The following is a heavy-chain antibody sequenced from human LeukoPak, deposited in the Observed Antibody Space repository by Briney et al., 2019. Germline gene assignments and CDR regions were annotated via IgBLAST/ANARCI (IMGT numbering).Heavy chain of an antibody. CDR2: IYYSGST. J-gene: IGHJ6*02. Sequence: SETLSLTCTVSGGSISSSSYYWGWIRQPPGKGLEWIGSIYYSGSTYYNPSLKSRVTISVDTSKNQFSLKLSSVTAADTAVYYCARDSMDYDILTGFYYYYGMDVWGQGTTVTVSS. V-gene: IGHV4-39*07. CDR1: GGSISSSSYY. D-gene: IGHD3-9*01. CDR3: ARDSMDYDILTGFYYYYGMDV.